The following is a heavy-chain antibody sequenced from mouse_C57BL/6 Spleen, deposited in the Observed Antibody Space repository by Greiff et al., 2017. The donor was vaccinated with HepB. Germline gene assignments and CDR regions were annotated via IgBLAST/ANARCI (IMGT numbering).Heavy chain of an antibody. V-gene: IGHV1-52*01. CDR2: IDPSDSET. J-gene: IGHJ1*03. D-gene: IGHD1-1*01. CDR1: GYTFTSYW. CDR3: ARCSYYGSSYGYFDV. Sequence: VQLQQPGAELVRPGSSVKLSCKASGYTFTSYWMHWVKQRPIQGLEWIGNIDPSDSETHYNQKFKDKATLTVDKSSSTAYMQLSSLTSEDSAVYYCARCSYYGSSYGYFDVWGTGTTVTVSS.